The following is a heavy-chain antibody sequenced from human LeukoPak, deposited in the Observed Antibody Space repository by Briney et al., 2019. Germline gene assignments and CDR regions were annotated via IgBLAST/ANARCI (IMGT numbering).Heavy chain of an antibody. CDR1: GGSISSYY. CDR2: IYYSGST. CDR3: ARGYGAAAGRASAFDI. V-gene: IGHV4-59*01. D-gene: IGHD6-13*01. Sequence: SETLSLTCTVSGGSISSYYWSWIRQPPGKGLEWIGYIYYSGSTNYNPSLKSRVTISVDTSKNQFSLKLSSVTAADTAVYYCARGYGAAAGRASAFDIWGQGTMVTVSS. J-gene: IGHJ3*02.